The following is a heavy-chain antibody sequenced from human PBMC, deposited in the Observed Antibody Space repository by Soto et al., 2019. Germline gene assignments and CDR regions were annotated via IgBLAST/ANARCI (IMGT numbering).Heavy chain of an antibody. Sequence: RYSSTSYCSGWVRQMPGRALESMGSIYPGDSDTKYSPSLQGQATSSADTSISTAYLQWTSLKASDTAMYYCARSRRGAYSSGWYSLSGYYNYGVDVWGQGTTVTSP. CDR2: IYPGDSDT. V-gene: IGHV5-51*01. J-gene: IGHJ6*02. D-gene: IGHD6-19*01. CDR3: ARSRRGAYSSGWYSLSGYYNYGVDV. CDR1: RYSSTSYC.